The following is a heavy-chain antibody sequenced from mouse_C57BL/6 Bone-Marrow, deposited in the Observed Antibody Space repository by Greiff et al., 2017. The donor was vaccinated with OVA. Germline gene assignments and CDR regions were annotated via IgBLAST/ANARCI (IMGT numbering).Heavy chain of an antibody. Sequence: QVQLQQSGAELVRPGSSVKLSCKASGYTFTSYWMDWVKQRPGQGLEWIGNIHPSNSETHYNQKFKDKATLTVDKSSSTAYMQLSSLTSEDSAVFYCASYSGHWYFDVWGTGTTVTVSS. V-gene: IGHV1-61*01. J-gene: IGHJ1*03. D-gene: IGHD1-1*02. CDR3: ASYSGHWYFDV. CDR2: IHPSNSET. CDR1: GYTFTSYW.